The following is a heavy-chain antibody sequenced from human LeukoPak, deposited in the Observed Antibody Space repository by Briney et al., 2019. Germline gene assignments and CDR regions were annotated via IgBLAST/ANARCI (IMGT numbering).Heavy chain of an antibody. J-gene: IGHJ3*02. CDR3: ARDSSSWYRAFDI. D-gene: IGHD6-13*01. Sequence: SETLSPTCTVSGGSISSYYWSWIRQPPGKGLEWIGYIYYSGSTNYNPSLKSRVTISVDTSKDQFSLKLSSVTAADTAVYYCARDSSSWYRAFDIWGQGTMVTVSS. CDR1: GGSISSYY. CDR2: IYYSGST. V-gene: IGHV4-59*12.